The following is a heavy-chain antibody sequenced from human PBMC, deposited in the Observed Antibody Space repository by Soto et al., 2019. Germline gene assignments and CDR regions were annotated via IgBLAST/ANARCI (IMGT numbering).Heavy chain of an antibody. CDR3: ARARGYCSSTSCYGEFDP. J-gene: IGHJ5*02. CDR2: IYYSGST. CDR1: GGSISSYY. Sequence: SETLSLTCTVSGGSISSYYWSWIRQPPGKGLEWIGYIYYSGSTNYNPSLKSRVTISVDTSKNQFSLKLSSVTAADTAVYYCARARGYCSSTSCYGEFDPWGQGTLVTVSS. V-gene: IGHV4-59*01. D-gene: IGHD2-2*01.